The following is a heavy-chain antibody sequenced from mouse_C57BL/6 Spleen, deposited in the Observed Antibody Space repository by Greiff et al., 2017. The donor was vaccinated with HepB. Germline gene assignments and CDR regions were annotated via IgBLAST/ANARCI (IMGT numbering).Heavy chain of an antibody. V-gene: IGHV1-61*01. CDR3: ALRGSSYAMDY. Sequence: QVQLKQPGAELVRPGSSVKLSCKASGYTFTSYWMDWVKQRPGQGLEWIGNIYPSDSETHYNQKFKDKATLTVDKSSSTAYMQLSSLTSEDSAVYYCALRGSSYAMDYWGQGTSVTVSS. J-gene: IGHJ4*01. CDR2: IYPSDSET. D-gene: IGHD1-1*01. CDR1: GYTFTSYW.